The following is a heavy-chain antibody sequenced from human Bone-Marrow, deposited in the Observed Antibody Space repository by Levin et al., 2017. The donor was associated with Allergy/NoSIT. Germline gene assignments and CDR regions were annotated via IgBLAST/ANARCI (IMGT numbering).Heavy chain of an antibody. V-gene: IGHV3-30-3*01. CDR3: ARDGRGRSSEELQPRGYYYGMDV. CDR2: ISYDGSNK. CDR1: GFTFSSYA. D-gene: IGHD1-26*01. Sequence: PGGSLRLSCAASGFTFSSYAMHWVRQAPGKGLEWVAVISYDGSNKYYADSVKGRFTISRDNSKNTLYLQMNSLRAEDTAVYYCARDGRGRSSEELQPRGYYYGMDVWGQGTTVTVSS. J-gene: IGHJ6*02.